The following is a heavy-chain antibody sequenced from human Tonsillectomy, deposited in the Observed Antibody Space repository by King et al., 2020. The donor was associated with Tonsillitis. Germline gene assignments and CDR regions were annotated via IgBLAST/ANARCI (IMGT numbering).Heavy chain of an antibody. J-gene: IGHJ6*02. CDR1: GGSISSGGYY. Sequence: VQLQESGPGLVKPSQTLSLTCTVSGGSISSGGYYWSWIRQHPGKGLEWIGYIYYSGSTYYNPSLKSRVTISVDTSKNQFSLKLSSVTAADTAVYYCARVCGYYGSGSYLDYYYGMDVWGQGTTVTVSS. V-gene: IGHV4-31*03. CDR3: ARVCGYYGSGSYLDYYYGMDV. CDR2: IYYSGST. D-gene: IGHD3-10*01.